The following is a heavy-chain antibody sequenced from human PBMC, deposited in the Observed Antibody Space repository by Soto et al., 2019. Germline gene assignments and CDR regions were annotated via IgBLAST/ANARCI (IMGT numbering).Heavy chain of an antibody. Sequence: EEQLVETGGGLIQPGGSLRLSCAASGFTVIGNYMSWVRQAPGKGLEWVSVIYSGGSTYYADSVKGRFTISRDYSKNTLYLQMNSLRAEDTAVYYCARESAAAGPIDYWGQGTLVTVSS. CDR3: ARESAAAGPIDY. D-gene: IGHD6-13*01. V-gene: IGHV3-53*02. CDR1: GFTVIGNY. J-gene: IGHJ4*02. CDR2: IYSGGST.